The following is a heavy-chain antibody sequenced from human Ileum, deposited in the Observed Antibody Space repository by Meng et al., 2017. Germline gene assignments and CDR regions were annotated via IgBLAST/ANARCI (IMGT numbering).Heavy chain of an antibody. Sequence: QVQLQESGPGLVKVSQTLSLTCTVSGGSIGSAAYYWTWIRQHPAKGLEWIGYIYYSGSTNYNPSLKSRVTISVDTSKNQFSLKLSSVTAADTAVYYCASGNSKWEPFDYWGQGTLVTVSS. CDR3: ASGNSKWEPFDY. J-gene: IGHJ4*02. CDR2: IYYSGST. V-gene: IGHV4-61*08. CDR1: GGSIGSAAYY. D-gene: IGHD1-26*01.